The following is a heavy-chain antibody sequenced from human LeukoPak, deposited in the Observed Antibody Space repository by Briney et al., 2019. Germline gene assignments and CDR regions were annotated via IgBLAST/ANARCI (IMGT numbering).Heavy chain of an antibody. CDR3: ARGGGELLLAYFDY. Sequence: ASVKVSCKASGYTFTGYYMHWVRQAPGQGLEWMGWINPNSGGTNCAQKFQGRVTMTRDTSISTAYMELSRLRSDDTAVYYCARGGGELLLAYFDYWGQGTLVTVSS. CDR2: INPNSGGT. V-gene: IGHV1-2*02. D-gene: IGHD1-26*01. CDR1: GYTFTGYY. J-gene: IGHJ4*02.